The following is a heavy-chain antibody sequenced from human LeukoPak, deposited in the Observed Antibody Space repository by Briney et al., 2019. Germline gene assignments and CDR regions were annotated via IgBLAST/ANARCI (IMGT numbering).Heavy chain of an antibody. CDR2: ISGSGGST. D-gene: IGHD2-21*02. Sequence: PGGSLRLSCAASGFTFSSNAMSSVRQAPGKGLEWLSAISGSGGSTYYADPVKGRFTISRDNSKNTLYLQMNSLRAEDTAVYYCAKGELAGWLRLYSPETYCGGDCYSSYYFDYWGQGTLVTVSS. V-gene: IGHV3-23*01. J-gene: IGHJ4*02. CDR3: AKGELAGWLRLYSPETYCGGDCYSSYYFDY. CDR1: GFTFSSNA.